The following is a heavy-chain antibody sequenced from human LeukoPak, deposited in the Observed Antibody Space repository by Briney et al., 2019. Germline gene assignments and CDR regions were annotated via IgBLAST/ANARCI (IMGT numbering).Heavy chain of an antibody. CDR1: GYTFTSYD. D-gene: IGHD4-11*01. CDR3: ARVGGNYLSDNSYNSYMDV. V-gene: IGHV1-8*01. CDR2: MNPNSGNT. J-gene: IGHJ6*03. Sequence: ASVKVSCKASGYTFTSYDINWVRQATGQGLEWMGWMNPNSGNTGYAQKFQGRVTITRNTSISTAYMELSSLRSEDTAVYSCARVGGNYLSDNSYNSYMDVWGKGPTAPASS.